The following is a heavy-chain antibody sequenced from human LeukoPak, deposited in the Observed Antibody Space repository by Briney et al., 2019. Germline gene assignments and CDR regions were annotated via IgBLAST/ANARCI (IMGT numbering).Heavy chain of an antibody. CDR2: IYPGDSDT. D-gene: IGHD3-22*01. Sequence: GESLKISCKGSGYSFTNYWIGWVRQMPGKGLEWMGIIYPGDSDTRYSPSFQGQVTISADKSISTAYLQWSSLKASDTAMYYCARQAGLYYYDSGGGAFDIWGQGTMVTVSS. CDR3: ARQAGLYYYDSGGGAFDI. V-gene: IGHV5-51*01. CDR1: GYSFTNYW. J-gene: IGHJ3*02.